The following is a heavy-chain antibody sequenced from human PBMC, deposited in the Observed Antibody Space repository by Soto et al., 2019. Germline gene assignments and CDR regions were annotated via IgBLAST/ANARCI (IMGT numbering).Heavy chain of an antibody. CDR1: GFTFSDHY. CDR3: ARERRFYNNITCFYFGN. V-gene: IGHV3-72*01. J-gene: IGHJ4*02. D-gene: IGHD3-10*01. Sequence: EVQVVESGGGLVQPGGSLRLSCAASGFTFSDHYMDWVRQAPGKGLEWVGRIRNKANNYATEYAASVKGRFTISRDDSKNSLYLQMNSLEPENTAVDSCARERRFYNNITCFYFGNWGQGTLVSVSS. CDR2: IRNKANNYAT.